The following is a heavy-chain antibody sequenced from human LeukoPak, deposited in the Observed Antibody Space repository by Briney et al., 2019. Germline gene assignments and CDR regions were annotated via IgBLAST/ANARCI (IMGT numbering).Heavy chain of an antibody. J-gene: IGHJ4*02. V-gene: IGHV3-30*02. D-gene: IGHD5-18*01. CDR2: IWYDGRDK. CDR3: AKDPYSYGSYFDY. Sequence: GGSLRLXCAASGFTFSGCGMLWVRQAPGKGLEWVAFIWYDGRDKYYADSVKGQFTISRDNSKNTLYLQMNSLRAEDTAVYYCAKDPYSYGSYFDYWGQGTLVTVSS. CDR1: GFTFSGCG.